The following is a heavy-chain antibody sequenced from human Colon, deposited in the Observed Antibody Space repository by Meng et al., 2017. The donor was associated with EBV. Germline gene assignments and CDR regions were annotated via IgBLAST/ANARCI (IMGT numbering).Heavy chain of an antibody. CDR3: ASFDHIPRRNYFDY. D-gene: IGHD2-21*01. Sequence: GPGLVSPSQTLSLPCTASGGSMSSGNYSWSWIRQPPGKGLEWIGYIHHSGSAYYNPSLKSRVSISVDTSKSQFSLNLNSMTAADTAVYYCASFDHIPRRNYFDYWGQGTLVTVSS. V-gene: IGHV4-30-4*01. CDR2: IHHSGSA. CDR1: GGSMSSGNYS. J-gene: IGHJ4*02.